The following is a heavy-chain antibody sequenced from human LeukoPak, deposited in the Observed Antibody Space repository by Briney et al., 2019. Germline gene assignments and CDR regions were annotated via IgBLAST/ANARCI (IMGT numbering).Heavy chain of an antibody. CDR3: AVDSSGYSPQYFDY. CDR1: GYTFSSYG. CDR2: ISAYNGNR. J-gene: IGHJ4*02. D-gene: IGHD3-22*01. Sequence: ASVKVSCKASGYTFSSYGITWVRQAPGQGLEWMGWISAYNGNRNYAQKFQGRVAMTTDTSTSTAYMELRSLRSDDTAVYYCAVDSSGYSPQYFDYWGQGTLVTVSS. V-gene: IGHV1-18*01.